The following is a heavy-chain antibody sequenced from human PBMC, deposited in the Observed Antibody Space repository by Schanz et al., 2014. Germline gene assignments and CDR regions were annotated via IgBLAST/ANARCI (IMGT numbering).Heavy chain of an antibody. J-gene: IGHJ3*02. D-gene: IGHD3-22*01. V-gene: IGHV4-34*02. CDR2: INQSGTT. CDR3: ARGTRERLLLRSGQFSFDI. CDR1: GGSFSSNY. Sequence: QVQLQQWGAGLLKPSETLSLTCAVYGGSFSSNYWSWIRQPPGKGLEWIGEINQSGTTNYNPSLKSRETMAGVTTNNQISLKLGSMTAASTAVYDWARGTRERLLLRSGQFSFDIWGQGTMVTVSS.